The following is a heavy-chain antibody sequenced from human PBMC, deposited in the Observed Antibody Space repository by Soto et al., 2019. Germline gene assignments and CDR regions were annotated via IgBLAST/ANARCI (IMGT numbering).Heavy chain of an antibody. CDR1: GGSISQYY. Sequence: QVQLQESGPGLVKPSETLSLSCGVSGGSISQYYWSWIRQPAGKGLEWIGRIYSGGSTNYNPSLESRVTMSVDTSKNQCALKLSSVTAADTAVYYCARGPGGFGDFSLDYWCQGTLVTVSS. CDR3: ARGPGGFGDFSLDY. V-gene: IGHV4-4*07. CDR2: IYSGGST. J-gene: IGHJ4*02. D-gene: IGHD3-10*01.